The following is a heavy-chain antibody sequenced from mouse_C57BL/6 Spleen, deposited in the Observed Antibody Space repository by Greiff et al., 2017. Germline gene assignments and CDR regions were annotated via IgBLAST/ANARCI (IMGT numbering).Heavy chain of an antibody. CDR2: IDPEDGDT. J-gene: IGHJ4*01. V-gene: IGHV14-1*01. CDR1: GFNIKDYY. D-gene: IGHD1-1*01. Sequence: VQLQQSGAELVRPGASVKLSCTASGFNIKDYYMHWVKQRPEQGLEWIGRIDPEDGDTEYAPKFQGKATMTADPSSNTAYLQLSSLTSEDTAVYYCTTFYYYGSSPHYYAMDYWGQGTSVTVSS. CDR3: TTFYYYGSSPHYYAMDY.